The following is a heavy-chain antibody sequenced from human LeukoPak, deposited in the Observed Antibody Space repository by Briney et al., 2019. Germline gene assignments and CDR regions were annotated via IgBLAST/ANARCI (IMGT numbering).Heavy chain of an antibody. V-gene: IGHV3-7*01. J-gene: IGHJ4*02. CDR2: MREDGSII. Sequence: PGGSPRLSCAASGFPFNVQTMSWVRQAPGKGLDWVASMREDGSIINYVDSVKGRFTISRDNPKNSLYLQMNSLRAEDTAVYYCARGGAARGRFENWGQGTLVTVSS. CDR1: GFPFNVQT. CDR3: ARGGAARGRFEN. D-gene: IGHD6-25*01.